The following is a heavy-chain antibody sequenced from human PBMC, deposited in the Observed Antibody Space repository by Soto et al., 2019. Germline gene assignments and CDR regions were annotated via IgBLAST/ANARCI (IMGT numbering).Heavy chain of an antibody. CDR1: GFTFSYYP. D-gene: IGHD3-10*01. Sequence: EVQLVESGGGLVNPGGSLRLSCAASGFTFSYYPLHWVRRAPGKGLEWVSSISGIRDYIRYADSVKGRFTISRDNAKTSLYLQMNSLTAEDTAVYYCAREGVHNYTEYYFDYWGQGTLVTVSA. J-gene: IGHJ4*02. CDR2: ISGIRDYI. CDR3: AREGVHNYTEYYFDY. V-gene: IGHV3-21*06.